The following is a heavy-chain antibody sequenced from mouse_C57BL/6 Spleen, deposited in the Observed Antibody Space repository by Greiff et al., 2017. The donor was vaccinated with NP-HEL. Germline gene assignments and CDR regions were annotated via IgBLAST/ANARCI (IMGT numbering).Heavy chain of an antibody. CDR1: GFNIKNTY. J-gene: IGHJ1*03. CDR2: IDPANGNT. Sequence: VQLQQSVAELVRPGASVKLSCTASGFNIKNTYMHWVKQRPEQGLEWIGRIDPANGNTKYAPKFQGNAPITADTSSNKACLQLSSLESEDTAIYYCARGYGSSYGGYFDVWGTGTTVTVSS. CDR3: ARGYGSSYGGYFDV. D-gene: IGHD1-1*01. V-gene: IGHV14-3*01.